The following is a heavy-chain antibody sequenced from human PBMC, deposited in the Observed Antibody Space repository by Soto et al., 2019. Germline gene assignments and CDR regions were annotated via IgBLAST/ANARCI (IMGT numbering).Heavy chain of an antibody. CDR2: ISSSSSTI. J-gene: IGHJ5*02. CDR1: GFTFSSYS. CDR3: ASLAYDILTGYNWFDP. Sequence: GGSLRLSCAASGFTFSSYSMNWVRQAPGKGLEWVSYISSSSSTIYYADSVKGRFTISRDNAKNSLYLQMNSLRAEDTAMYYCASLAYDILTGYNWFDPWGQGTLVTVSS. D-gene: IGHD3-9*01. V-gene: IGHV3-48*01.